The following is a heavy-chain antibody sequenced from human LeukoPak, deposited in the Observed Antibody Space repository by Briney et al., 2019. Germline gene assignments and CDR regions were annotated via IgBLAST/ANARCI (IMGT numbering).Heavy chain of an antibody. CDR3: ARMSGSHIDY. CDR2: VSSSSSYI. V-gene: IGHV3-21*01. J-gene: IGHJ4*02. Sequence: GGSLRLSCAASGFTFSNYSMNWVRQAPGKGLEWVSCVSSSSSYIYYADSVKGRFTISRDNSKNTLDLQMGSLRAEDTAVYYCARMSGSHIDYWGQGTLVTVSS. CDR1: GFTFSNYS. D-gene: IGHD1-26*01.